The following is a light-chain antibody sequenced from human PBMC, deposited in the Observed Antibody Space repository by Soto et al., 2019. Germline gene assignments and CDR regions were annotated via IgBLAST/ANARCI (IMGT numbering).Light chain of an antibody. Sequence: EIVMTQSPATLSVSPGETTSLSCRASQSVSSYLAWYQQKPGQAPRLLIYDASSRATGIPDRFSGGGSGTDFTLTISRLEPEDFAVYYCQQFSSYPLTFGGGTKVDI. CDR2: DAS. CDR3: QQFSSYPLT. J-gene: IGKJ4*01. V-gene: IGKV3-20*01. CDR1: QSVSSY.